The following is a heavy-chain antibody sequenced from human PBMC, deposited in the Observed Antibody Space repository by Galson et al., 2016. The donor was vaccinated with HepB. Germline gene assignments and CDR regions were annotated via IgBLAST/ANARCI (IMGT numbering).Heavy chain of an antibody. CDR1: GGSISNYY. J-gene: IGHJ4*02. V-gene: IGHV4-59*08. D-gene: IGHD3-10*01. CDR2: IYYIGST. CDR3: ARQQGSGSFERYYFDY. Sequence: SLTCTVSGGSISNYYWSWIRQPPGKGLEWIGYIYYIGSTNYNPSLKSRVTISVDTSMTQFSLKLSSVTAADTAVYYCARQQGSGSFERYYFDYWGQGTLVTVSS.